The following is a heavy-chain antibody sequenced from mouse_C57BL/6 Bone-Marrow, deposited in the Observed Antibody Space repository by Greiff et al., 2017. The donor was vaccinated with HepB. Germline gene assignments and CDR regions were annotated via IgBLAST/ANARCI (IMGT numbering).Heavy chain of an antibody. V-gene: IGHV14-4*01. J-gene: IGHJ2*01. Sequence: EVKLMESGAELMRPGASVKLSCTASGFNIKDDYMHWVKQRPEQGLEWIGWIDPENGDTEYASKFQGKATITADTSSNTAYLQLSSLTSEDTAVYYCTSLLNYWGQGTTLTVSS. D-gene: IGHD1-1*01. CDR3: TSLLNY. CDR1: GFNIKDDY. CDR2: IDPENGDT.